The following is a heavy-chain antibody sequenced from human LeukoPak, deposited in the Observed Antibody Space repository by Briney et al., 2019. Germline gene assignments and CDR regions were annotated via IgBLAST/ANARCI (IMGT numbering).Heavy chain of an antibody. CDR2: INTNTGNP. V-gene: IGHV7-4-1*02. CDR1: GYTFTSYA. D-gene: IGHD3-9*01. J-gene: IGHJ4*02. CDR3: AREKYDHPYDILDD. Sequence: ASVKVSCKASGYTFTSYAMNWVRQAPGQGLEWMGWINTNTGNPTYAQGFTGRFVFSLDTSVSTAYLQISSLKAEDTAVYYCAREKYDHPYDILDDWGQGTLVTVSS.